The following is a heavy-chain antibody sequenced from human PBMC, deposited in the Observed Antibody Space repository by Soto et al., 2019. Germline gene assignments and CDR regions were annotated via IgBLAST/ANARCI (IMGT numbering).Heavy chain of an antibody. D-gene: IGHD3-10*01. CDR3: ARGLWFGESYNWFDP. CDR2: INHSGST. V-gene: IGHV4-34*01. Sequence: QVQLQQWGAGLLKPSETLSLTCAVYGGSFSGYYWSWIRQPPGKGLEWIGEINHSGSTNYNPSLKSRVTISVDPSKNQFSLKLGSVTAADTAVYYCARGLWFGESYNWFDPWGQGTLVTVSS. J-gene: IGHJ5*02. CDR1: GGSFSGYY.